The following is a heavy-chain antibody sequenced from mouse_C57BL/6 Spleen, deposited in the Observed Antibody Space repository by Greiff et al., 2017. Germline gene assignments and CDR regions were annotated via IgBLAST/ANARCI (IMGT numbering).Heavy chain of an antibody. D-gene: IGHD2-5*01. CDR2: IYPGSGST. V-gene: IGHV1-55*01. J-gene: IGHJ3*01. CDR3: ARGDYSNPFFAY. Sequence: QVQLKQPGAELVKPGASVKMSCKASGYTFTSYWITWVKQRPGQGLEWIGDIYPGSGSTNYNEKFKSKATLTVDTSSSTAYMQLSSLTSEDSAVYYCARGDYSNPFFAYWGQGTLVTVSA. CDR1: GYTFTSYW.